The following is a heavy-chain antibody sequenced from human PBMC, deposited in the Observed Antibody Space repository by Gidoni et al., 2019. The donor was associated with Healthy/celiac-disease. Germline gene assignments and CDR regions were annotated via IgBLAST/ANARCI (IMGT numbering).Heavy chain of an antibody. CDR3: ARHNFERGSYSHFDY. J-gene: IGHJ4*02. D-gene: IGHD1-26*01. CDR2: IYYSGST. CDR1: GGSISSSSYY. Sequence: QLQLQESGPGLVKPSETLSLTCTVSGGSISSSSYYWGWIRQPPGKGLEWIGSIYYSGSTYYNPSLKSRVTISVDTSKNQFSLKLSSVTAADTAVYYCARHNFERGSYSHFDYWGQGTLVTVSS. V-gene: IGHV4-39*01.